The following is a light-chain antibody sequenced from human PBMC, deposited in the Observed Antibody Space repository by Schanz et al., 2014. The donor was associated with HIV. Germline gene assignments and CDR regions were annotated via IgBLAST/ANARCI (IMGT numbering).Light chain of an antibody. J-gene: IGKJ2*01. CDR3: QQYDTYSYT. CDR2: QAS. Sequence: IQMTQSPSTVSASVGDRVTITCRASQTIGRFLAWYQQKPGRAPKLLIYQASTLQTGVPSRFSGSGSGTSFTLTITSLQPDDFATYYCQQYDTYSYTFGQGTKLEIK. V-gene: IGKV1-5*03. CDR1: QTIGRF.